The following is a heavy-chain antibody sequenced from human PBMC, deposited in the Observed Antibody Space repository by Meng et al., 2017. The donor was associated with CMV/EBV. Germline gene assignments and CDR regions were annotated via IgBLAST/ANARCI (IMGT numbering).Heavy chain of an antibody. D-gene: IGHD1-26*01. Sequence: GESLKISCAASGFTFSSYAMHWVRQAPGKGLEWVTVISYDGSNKYYVDSVKGRFTISRDNSKNTLSLQMNSLRAEDTAVYYCARAFELNYYYGMDVWGQGTTVTVSS. CDR2: ISYDGSNK. CDR1: GFTFSSYA. J-gene: IGHJ6*02. V-gene: IGHV3-30*04. CDR3: ARAFELNYYYGMDV.